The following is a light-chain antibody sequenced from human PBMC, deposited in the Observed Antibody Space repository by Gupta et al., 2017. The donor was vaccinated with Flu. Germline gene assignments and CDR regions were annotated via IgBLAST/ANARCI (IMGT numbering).Light chain of an antibody. V-gene: IGKV1-5*01. J-gene: IGKJ2*01. CDR3: QQYDNNPYS. CDR2: ETS. Sequence: PPTLSASVEDRVTLTCRASQRLGGWLTWYQHKPGKAPKLLIYETSTLHSGVPARFSGSGSGTDFTLTIDGLQADDVATYYCQQYDNNPYSFGQGTKLELK. CDR1: QRLGGW.